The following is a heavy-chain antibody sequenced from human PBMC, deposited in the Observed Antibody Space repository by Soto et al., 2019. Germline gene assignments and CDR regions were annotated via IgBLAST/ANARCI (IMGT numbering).Heavy chain of an antibody. D-gene: IGHD6-13*01. CDR1: GGSISSSNW. Sequence: SETLSLTCAVSGGSISSSNWWRCVRQPPGKGLEWIGEIYHSGSTNYNPSLKSRVTISVDKSKNQFSLKLSSVTAADTAVYYCAREIIAAAGEDFYYYGMDVWGQGTTVS. CDR2: IYHSGST. V-gene: IGHV4-4*02. J-gene: IGHJ6*02. CDR3: AREIIAAAGEDFYYYGMDV.